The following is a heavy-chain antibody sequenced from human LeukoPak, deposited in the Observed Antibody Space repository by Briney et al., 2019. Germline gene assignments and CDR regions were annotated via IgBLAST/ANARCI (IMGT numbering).Heavy chain of an antibody. D-gene: IGHD3-3*01. CDR1: GFTFSSYW. CDR2: IKQDGSEK. CDR3: PRDGRFLEWLSGYYMDV. J-gene: IGHJ6*03. Sequence: QPGGSLRLSCAASGFTFSSYWMSSVRQAPGKGLEWVANIKQDGSEKYYVDTVKGRFTISRDNAKNSLYLQMNSLRAEDTAVYYCPRDGRFLEWLSGYYMDVWGKGTTVTVPS. V-gene: IGHV3-7*01.